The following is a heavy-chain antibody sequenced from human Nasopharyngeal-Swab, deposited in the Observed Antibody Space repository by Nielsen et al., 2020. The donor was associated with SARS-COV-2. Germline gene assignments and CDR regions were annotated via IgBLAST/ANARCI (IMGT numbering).Heavy chain of an antibody. D-gene: IGHD1-26*01. CDR2: IRSKTYGGAP. Sequence: GGSLRLSFTTSGFTFGDYGMSWFRQAPGKGLEWVGCIRSKTYGGAPEYAASVKGRFTISRDGAESIAYLQMNSLETEDTGVYYCARSVGSYYGQGAFDIWGQGTMVTVSS. J-gene: IGHJ3*02. CDR1: GFTFGDYG. V-gene: IGHV3-49*01. CDR3: ARSVGSYYGQGAFDI.